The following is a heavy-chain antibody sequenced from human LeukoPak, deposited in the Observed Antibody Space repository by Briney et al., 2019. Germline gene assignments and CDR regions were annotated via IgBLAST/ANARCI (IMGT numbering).Heavy chain of an antibody. CDR1: GGTFSSYA. J-gene: IGHJ3*02. Sequence: ASVKVSCKASGGTFSSYAISWVRQAPGQGLEWMGGIIPIFGTANYAQKFQGRVTITADKSTSTAYMELSSLRSEDTAVYYCVVVPEGISDYRDAFDIWGQGTMVTVSS. CDR2: IIPIFGTA. CDR3: VVVPEGISDYRDAFDI. V-gene: IGHV1-69*06. D-gene: IGHD3-22*01.